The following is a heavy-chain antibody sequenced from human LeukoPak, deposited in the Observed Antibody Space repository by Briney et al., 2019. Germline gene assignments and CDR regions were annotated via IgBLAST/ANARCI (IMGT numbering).Heavy chain of an antibody. D-gene: IGHD3-3*01. Sequence: SETLSLTCTVSGGSISSYYWSWIRQPPGKGLEWIGSIYYSGSTYYNPSLKSRVTISVDTSKNQFSLKLSSVTAADTAVYYCARATKSGFWSGYPLYYYYYMDVWGKGTTVTVSS. V-gene: IGHV4-39*07. CDR2: IYYSGST. J-gene: IGHJ6*03. CDR1: GGSISSYY. CDR3: ARATKSGFWSGYPLYYYYYMDV.